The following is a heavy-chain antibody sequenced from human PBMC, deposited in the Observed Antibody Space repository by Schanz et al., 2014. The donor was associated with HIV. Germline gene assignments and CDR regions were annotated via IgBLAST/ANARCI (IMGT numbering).Heavy chain of an antibody. CDR1: GFTFSTYR. J-gene: IGHJ4*02. CDR3: AKWGDGYCTGGSCGGIFDS. V-gene: IGHV3-48*02. CDR2: ISSSSTTR. D-gene: IGHD2-15*01. Sequence: EVRLVESGGTSVQPGGSLRLSCAASGFTFSTYRMNWVRQAPGKGLEWVSYISSSSTTRHYADSVKGRFTISRDNAKNSLSLQMNSLRDEDTAVYYCAKWGDGYCTGGSCGGIFDSWGQGTLVTVSS.